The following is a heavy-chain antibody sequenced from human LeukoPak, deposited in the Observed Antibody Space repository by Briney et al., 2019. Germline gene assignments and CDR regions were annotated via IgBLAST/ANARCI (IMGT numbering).Heavy chain of an antibody. D-gene: IGHD6-6*01. CDR1: GFTFTASD. Sequence: GGSLRLSGAASGFTFTASDLIWLRQAPGKGLEGVAKISDSAAHYADSVKGRVIISRDTSKNILFLQMNSLRAEDTAVYYCAKRGGSSSSWYYAIEDWGQGTTVTVSS. V-gene: IGHV3-23*01. CDR2: ISDSAA. CDR3: AKRGGSSSSWYYAIED. J-gene: IGHJ6*02.